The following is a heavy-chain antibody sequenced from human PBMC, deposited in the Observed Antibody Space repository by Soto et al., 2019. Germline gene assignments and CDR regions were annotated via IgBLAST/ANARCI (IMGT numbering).Heavy chain of an antibody. CDR3: AKAEDIVVVPSADY. J-gene: IGHJ4*02. Sequence: GGSLRLSCAASGFTFSSYAMSWVRQAPGKGLEWVSAISGSGGSTYYADSVKGRFTISRDNSKNTLYLQMNSLRAEDTAVYYCAKAEDIVVVPSADYRGQGTLVTVSS. CDR2: ISGSGGST. V-gene: IGHV3-23*01. CDR1: GFTFSSYA. D-gene: IGHD2-2*01.